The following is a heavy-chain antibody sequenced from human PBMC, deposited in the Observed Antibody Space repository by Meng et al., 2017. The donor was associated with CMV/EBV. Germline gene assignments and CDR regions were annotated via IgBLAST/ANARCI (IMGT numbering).Heavy chain of an antibody. CDR3: ARVAAAGDFDY. V-gene: IGHV3-20*01. CDR1: GFTFSSYA. Sequence: GESLKISCAASGFTFSSYAMSWVRQAPGKGLEWVSAISGSGGSTGYADSVKGRFTISRDNAKNSLYLQMNSLRAEDTALYHCARVAAAGDFDYWGQGTLVTVSS. J-gene: IGHJ4*02. D-gene: IGHD6-13*01. CDR2: ISGSGGST.